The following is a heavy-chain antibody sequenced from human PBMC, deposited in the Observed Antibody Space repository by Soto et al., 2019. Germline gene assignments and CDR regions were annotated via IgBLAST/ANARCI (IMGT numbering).Heavy chain of an antibody. Sequence: GGSLRLSCAASGFTFSSYAMSLVRQAPGKGLEWVSAISGSGGSTYYADSVKGRFTISRDNSKNTLYLQMNSLRAEDTAVYYCAKTPLRSPYYYMDVWGKGTTVTVSS. CDR1: GFTFSSYA. CDR3: AKTPLRSPYYYMDV. V-gene: IGHV3-23*01. J-gene: IGHJ6*03. CDR2: ISGSGGST. D-gene: IGHD3-3*01.